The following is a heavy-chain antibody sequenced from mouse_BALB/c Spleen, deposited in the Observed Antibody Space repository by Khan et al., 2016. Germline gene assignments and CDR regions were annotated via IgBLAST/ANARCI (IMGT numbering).Heavy chain of an antibody. V-gene: IGHV14-3*02. J-gene: IGHJ2*01. CDR1: GFNIKDTY. D-gene: IGHD1-1*01. CDR2: IDPANGNT. CDR3: ASTVVAGLDY. Sequence: VQLQQSGAELVKPGASVKLSCTASGFNIKDTYMHWVKQRPEQGLEWIGRIDPANGNTKYDPKFQGKATITADTSSNTAYLQLSSLTSEDTAVYYCASTVVAGLDYWGQGTTLTVSS.